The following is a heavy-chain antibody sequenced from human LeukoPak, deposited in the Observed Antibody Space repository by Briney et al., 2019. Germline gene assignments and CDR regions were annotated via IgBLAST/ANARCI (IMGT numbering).Heavy chain of an antibody. CDR2: RWYDGSNK. V-gene: IGHV3-33*01. J-gene: IGHJ4*02. Sequence: GRALRLSCAASGCTFSSFGMHWVRQAPGKGLEWVAVRWYDGSNKYYADSVKGRFTISRDNSKNALYLQMNSLRAEDTAVYYCARDRGDSTSWYVTDYWGQGTLVTVSS. CDR1: GCTFSSFG. D-gene: IGHD2-2*01. CDR3: ARDRGDSTSWYVTDY.